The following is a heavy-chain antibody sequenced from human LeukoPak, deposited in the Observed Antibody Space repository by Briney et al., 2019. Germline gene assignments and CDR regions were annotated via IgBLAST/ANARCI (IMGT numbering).Heavy chain of an antibody. Sequence: GGSLRLSCAASGFTFDDYAMHWVRQAPGKGLEWVSGISWNSGSIGYADSVKGRFTISRDNAKNSLYLQMNSLRAEDTALYYCAKARRGIAVAFIDYWGQGTLVTVSS. J-gene: IGHJ4*02. V-gene: IGHV3-9*01. CDR1: GFTFDDYA. CDR2: ISWNSGSI. D-gene: IGHD6-19*01. CDR3: AKARRGIAVAFIDY.